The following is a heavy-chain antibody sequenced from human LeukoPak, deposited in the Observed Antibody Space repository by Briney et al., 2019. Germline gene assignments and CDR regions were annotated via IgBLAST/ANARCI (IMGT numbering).Heavy chain of an antibody. V-gene: IGHV4-39*01. Sequence: SETLSLTCTVSGGSISSSSYYWGWIRQPPGKGLEWIGSIYYSGSTYYNRSLKSRVTISVDTSKNQFSLKLSSVTAADTAVYYCARQTLRLTDAFDIWGQGTMVTVSS. CDR2: IYYSGST. CDR3: ARQTLRLTDAFDI. J-gene: IGHJ3*02. CDR1: GGSISSSSYY. D-gene: IGHD4/OR15-4a*01.